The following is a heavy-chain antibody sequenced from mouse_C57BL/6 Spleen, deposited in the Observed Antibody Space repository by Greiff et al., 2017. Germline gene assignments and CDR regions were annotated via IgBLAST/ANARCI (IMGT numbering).Heavy chain of an antibody. CDR3: VRQTGWGYFDY. D-gene: IGHD4-1*01. Sequence: DVKLVESGGGLVQPKGSLKLSCAASGFSFNTYAMNWVRQAPGKGLEWVARIRSKSNNYATYYADSVKDRFTISRDDSESMLYLQMNNLKTEDTAMYYCVRQTGWGYFDYWGQGTTLTVSS. J-gene: IGHJ2*01. CDR1: GFSFNTYA. CDR2: IRSKSNNYAT. V-gene: IGHV10-1*01.